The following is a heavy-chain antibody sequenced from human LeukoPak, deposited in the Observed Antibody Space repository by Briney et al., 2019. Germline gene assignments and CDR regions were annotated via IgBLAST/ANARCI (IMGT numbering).Heavy chain of an antibody. V-gene: IGHV4-59*08. CDR3: ARGLTGIAFDY. CDR2: ISYSGST. D-gene: IGHD3-9*01. CDR1: GFTFSSYA. J-gene: IGHJ4*02. Sequence: GSLRLSCAASGFTFSSYAMSWIRQPPGKGLEWIGYISYSGSTNYNPSLKSRVTISVDTSKNQFSLKLSSVTAADTAVYYCARGLTGIAFDYWGQGTLVTVSS.